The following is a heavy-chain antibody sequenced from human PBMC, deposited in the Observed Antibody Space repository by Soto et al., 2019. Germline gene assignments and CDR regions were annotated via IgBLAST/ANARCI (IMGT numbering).Heavy chain of an antibody. CDR2: IFHSGIT. CDR1: GGSFNNDY. CDR3: ARDRYFYDSAGYYRTLDS. D-gene: IGHD3-22*01. Sequence: ASETLSLTCTISGGSFNNDYWTWIRQSPGKGLEWIGYIFHSGITDYNPSLKSRVTISIDKSKNLFSLKLTSVTAADTAVYYCARDRYFYDSAGYYRTLDSWGQGILVTVSS. J-gene: IGHJ5*01. V-gene: IGHV4-59*01.